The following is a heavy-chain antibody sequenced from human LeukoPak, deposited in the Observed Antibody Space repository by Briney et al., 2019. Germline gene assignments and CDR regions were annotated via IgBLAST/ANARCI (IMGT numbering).Heavy chain of an antibody. Sequence: SETLSLTCAVYGGSFSGYYWSWIRQPPGKGLEWIGEINHSGSTNYNPSLKGRVTISVDTSKNQFSLKLSSVTAADTAVYYCARGRKRATMIVVVITTRYFDYWGQGTLVTVSS. J-gene: IGHJ4*02. CDR3: ARGRKRATMIVVVITTRYFDY. V-gene: IGHV4-34*01. D-gene: IGHD3-22*01. CDR2: INHSGST. CDR1: GGSFSGYY.